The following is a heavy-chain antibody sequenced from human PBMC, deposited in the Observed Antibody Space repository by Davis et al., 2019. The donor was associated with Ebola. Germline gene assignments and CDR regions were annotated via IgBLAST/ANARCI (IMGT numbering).Heavy chain of an antibody. CDR3: ARADGDYDY. Sequence: SLKISCAASGFTFDDYAMHWVRQAPGKGLEWVSGISWNSGSIDYVDSVKGRFTISRDNAKNSLYLQMNSLRAEDTAVYYCARADGDYDYWGQGTLVTVSS. D-gene: IGHD4-17*01. V-gene: IGHV3-9*01. CDR1: GFTFDDYA. CDR2: ISWNSGSI. J-gene: IGHJ4*02.